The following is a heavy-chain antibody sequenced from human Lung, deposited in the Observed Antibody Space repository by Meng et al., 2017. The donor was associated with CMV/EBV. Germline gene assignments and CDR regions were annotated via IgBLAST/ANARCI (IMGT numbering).Heavy chain of an antibody. CDR2: IDDSGST. CDR3: ARGKQDAWELLAY. CDR1: GVSIRSNIR. D-gene: IGHD1-26*01. Sequence: QVQLQESGPGLVKPSGTLSLPCGVPGVSIRSNIRWTWVRQPPGKGLEWIGDIDDSGSTNYNPSLNRRISISLDKSKNHFSLKVNSVTAADTAVYYCARGKQDAWELLAYWGQGALVTVSS. J-gene: IGHJ4*02. V-gene: IGHV4-4*02.